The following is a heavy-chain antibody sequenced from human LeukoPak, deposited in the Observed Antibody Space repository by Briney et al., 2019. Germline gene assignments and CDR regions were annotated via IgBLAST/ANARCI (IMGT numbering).Heavy chain of an antibody. CDR3: AKVSLNVEMSTVMSHY. Sequence: PGGSLRLSCAASGFTFSSYDLSWVRQAPGKGLEWVSGITTSGGHTFYADSVKGRFTISRDNSKNTLYLQMNSLRVEDTAVYYCAKVSLNVEMSTVMSHYWGQGTLVTVSS. V-gene: IGHV3-23*01. CDR2: ITTSGGHT. CDR1: GFTFSSYD. J-gene: IGHJ4*02. D-gene: IGHD5-24*01.